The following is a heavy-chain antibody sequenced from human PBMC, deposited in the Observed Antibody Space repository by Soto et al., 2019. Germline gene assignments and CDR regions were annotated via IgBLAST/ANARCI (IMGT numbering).Heavy chain of an antibody. Sequence: SETLSLTCTVSGGSISSGDYYWNWIRQPPGKGLEWIGYIYYSGSTYYNPSLKSRLTISVDTSKNQFSLKLSSVTAADTAVYYCAREAKGWSRDGYNTIDYWGQGTLVTVSS. D-gene: IGHD3-3*01. CDR3: AREAKGWSRDGYNTIDY. CDR2: IYYSGST. V-gene: IGHV4-30-4*01. CDR1: GGSISSGDYY. J-gene: IGHJ4*02.